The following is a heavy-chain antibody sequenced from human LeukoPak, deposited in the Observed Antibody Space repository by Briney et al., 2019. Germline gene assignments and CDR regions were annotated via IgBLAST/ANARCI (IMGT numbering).Heavy chain of an antibody. CDR2: MNPNSGIT. V-gene: IGHV1-8*01. D-gene: IGHD5-18*01. CDR1: GNTFTSYD. J-gene: IGHJ6*02. CDR3: ARPRQLWSYGMDV. Sequence: ASVKVSCKASGNTFTSYDINWVRQATGQGLEWMGWMNPNSGITGYAQKFQGRGTMTRNTSINTAYVELSSLRSEGTAVYYCARPRQLWSYGMDVWGQGTTVTVSS.